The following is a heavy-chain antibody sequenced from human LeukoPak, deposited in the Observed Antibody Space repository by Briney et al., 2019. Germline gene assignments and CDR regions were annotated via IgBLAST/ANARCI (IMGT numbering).Heavy chain of an antibody. D-gene: IGHD1-14*01. V-gene: IGHV4-59*11. Sequence: SETLSLTCTATGGSINRHYWSWVRQPPGKGLEWIGQIHYSGRADYNPSLKSRITMSVDTSRNQISLKLSSVTAADTAVYYCAKDKISINAFDMWGQGTMVTVSS. CDR3: AKDKISINAFDM. CDR2: IHYSGRA. CDR1: GGSINRHY. J-gene: IGHJ3*02.